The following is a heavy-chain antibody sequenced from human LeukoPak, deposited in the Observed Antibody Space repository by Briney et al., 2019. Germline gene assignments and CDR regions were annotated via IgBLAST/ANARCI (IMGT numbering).Heavy chain of an antibody. V-gene: IGHV4-4*07. CDR1: GASINSYS. Sequence: SETLSLTCTVSGASINSYSWGWIRQPAGRALEWIGRFYTSGSNDYNPSLRSRVTMSVDTSRNQQFSLKLSSVTAADTAAYYCVRPDSGGGAFDIWGQGTMVIVSS. J-gene: IGHJ3*02. D-gene: IGHD6-19*01. CDR2: FYTSGSN. CDR3: VRPDSGGGAFDI.